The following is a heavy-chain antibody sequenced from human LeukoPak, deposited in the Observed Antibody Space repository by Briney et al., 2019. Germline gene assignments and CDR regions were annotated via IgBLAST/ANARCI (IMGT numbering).Heavy chain of an antibody. D-gene: IGHD3-3*01. CDR3: ATRTRFLEWFY. J-gene: IGHJ4*02. CDR2: IIPIFGTA. V-gene: IGHV1-69*13. CDR1: GGTFSSYA. Sequence: ASVKVSCTASGGTFSSYAISWVRQAPGQGLEWMGGIIPIFGTANYAQKFQGRVTITADESTSTAYMELSSLRSEDTAVYYCATRTRFLEWFYWGQGTLVTVSS.